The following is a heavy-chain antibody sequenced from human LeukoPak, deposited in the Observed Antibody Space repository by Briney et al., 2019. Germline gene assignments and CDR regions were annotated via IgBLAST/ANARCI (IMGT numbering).Heavy chain of an antibody. CDR3: ERGGFDTIGFDY. J-gene: IGHJ4*02. V-gene: IGHV3-74*01. CDR1: GFTFSSYW. CDR2: INSDGSTT. D-gene: IGHD3-10*01. Sequence: GGSLRLSCVASGFTFSSYWMHWVRQAPGKGLVWVSRINSDGSTTTYADSVRGRFTISRDNAKHTLYLQMNSPRAEDTAVYYCERGGFDTIGFDYWGQGTLVTVSS.